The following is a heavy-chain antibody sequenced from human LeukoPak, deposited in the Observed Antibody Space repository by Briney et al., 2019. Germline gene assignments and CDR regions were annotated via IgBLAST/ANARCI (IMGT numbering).Heavy chain of an antibody. Sequence: PGGSLRLSCTASGFSFGDYAMSWFRQAPGKGLEWVGFIRSKAYGGTTEYAASVKGRFTISRDDSKGIAYLQMNSLKTEDTAVYYCTRFHDLRYSFDYWGQGTLVTVSS. CDR2: IRSKAYGGTT. CDR1: GFSFGDYA. CDR3: TRFHDLRYSFDY. D-gene: IGHD1-1*01. J-gene: IGHJ4*02. V-gene: IGHV3-49*03.